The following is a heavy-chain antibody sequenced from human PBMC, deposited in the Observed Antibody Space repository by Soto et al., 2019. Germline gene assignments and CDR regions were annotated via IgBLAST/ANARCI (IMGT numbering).Heavy chain of an antibody. CDR2: IYYSGST. J-gene: IGHJ6*03. CDR1: GGSISSYY. V-gene: IGHV4-59*12. D-gene: IGHD5-12*01. Sequence: SETLSLTCAVSGGSISSYYWSWIRQPPGKGLEWIGYIYYSGSTNYNPSLKSQVTISVDKSKNQYSLKLSLVTAADTAVDYCARGGWATILYSYMDVWGKGTTVTVSS. CDR3: ARGGWATILYSYMDV.